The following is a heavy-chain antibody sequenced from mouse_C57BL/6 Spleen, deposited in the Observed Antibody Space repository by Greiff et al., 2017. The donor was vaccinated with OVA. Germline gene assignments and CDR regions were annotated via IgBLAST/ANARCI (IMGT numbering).Heavy chain of an antibody. CDR1: GYTFTDHT. Sequence: VQLQESDAELVKPGASVTISCKVSGYTFTDHTIHWMKQRPEQGLEWIGYIYPRDGSTKYNEKFKGKATLTADKSSSTAYMQLNSLTSEDSAVYFCARFYDSPYYLDYWGQGTTLTVSS. V-gene: IGHV1-78*01. CDR3: ARFYDSPYYLDY. J-gene: IGHJ2*01. CDR2: IYPRDGST. D-gene: IGHD2-3*01.